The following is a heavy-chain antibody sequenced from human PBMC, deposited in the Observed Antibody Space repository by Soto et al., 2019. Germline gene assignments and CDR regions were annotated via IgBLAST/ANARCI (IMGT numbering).Heavy chain of an antibody. CDR3: ARDTGRASADL. CDR1: GFTFSYYE. V-gene: IGHV3-48*03. CDR2: ISHTDRLT. J-gene: IGHJ5*02. Sequence: EVQLAESGGDLVQPGGSLRLSCVGSGFTFSYYEMNWVRQAPGKGLERVAFISHTDRLTHYPDSVKGRFTISRDNAKNSLYLEMTKLRVEGTAVYYCARDTGRASADLWGQGTLVSVSS. D-gene: IGHD6-13*01.